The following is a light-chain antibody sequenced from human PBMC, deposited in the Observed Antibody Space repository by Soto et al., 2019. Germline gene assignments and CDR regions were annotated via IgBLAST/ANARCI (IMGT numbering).Light chain of an antibody. J-gene: IGLJ2*01. CDR1: SSNIGNNY. CDR2: DNN. Sequence: SVLPQPPSVSAAPGQKVTISCSGSSSNIGNNYVSWYQQLPGTAPKLLIYDNNKRPSGIPDRFSGSKSGTSATLGITGLQTGDEADYYCGTWDSSLSALFGGGTKLTAL. V-gene: IGLV1-51*01. CDR3: GTWDSSLSAL.